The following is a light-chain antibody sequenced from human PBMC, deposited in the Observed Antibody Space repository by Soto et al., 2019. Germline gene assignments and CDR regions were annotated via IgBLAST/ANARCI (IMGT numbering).Light chain of an antibody. CDR3: QLYGSSPPYT. V-gene: IGKV3-20*01. CDR1: QSVSGVF. J-gene: IGKJ2*01. CDR2: AAS. Sequence: EIVLTQSPGTLSLSPGERATLSCRASQSVSGVFLAWYQQKPGQAPRLLIYAASRRATGLPGRFSGSGSGTDFTRTISRLEPEDCAVYYCQLYGSSPPYTFGQGTKLESK.